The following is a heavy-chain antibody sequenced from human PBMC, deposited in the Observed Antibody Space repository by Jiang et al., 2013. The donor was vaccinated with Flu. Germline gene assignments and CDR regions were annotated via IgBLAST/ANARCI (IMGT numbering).Heavy chain of an antibody. V-gene: IGHV4-31*03. Sequence: SLTCTVSGGSISSGGYYWSWIRRHPGKGLEWIGYIYYSGSTYYNPSLKSRVTISVDTSKNQFSLKLSSVTAADTAVYYCARVITAAGSRPFDPWGQGTLVTVSS. J-gene: IGHJ5*02. D-gene: IGHD3-16*01. CDR3: ARVITAAGSRPFDP. CDR2: IYYSGST. CDR1: GGSISSGGYY.